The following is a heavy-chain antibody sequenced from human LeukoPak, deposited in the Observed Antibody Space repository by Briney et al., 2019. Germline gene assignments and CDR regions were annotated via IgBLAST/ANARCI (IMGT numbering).Heavy chain of an antibody. J-gene: IGHJ5*02. D-gene: IGHD6-19*01. V-gene: IGHV1-8*01. Sequence: ASVKVSCKASGYTFTSYDINWVRQATGQGLEWMGWMNPNSGNTGYAQKFQGGVTMTRNTSISTAYMELSSLRSEDTAVYYCARAITNPSIAVAGTPKKLNWFDPWGQGTLVTVSS. CDR1: GYTFTSYD. CDR2: MNPNSGNT. CDR3: ARAITNPSIAVAGTPKKLNWFDP.